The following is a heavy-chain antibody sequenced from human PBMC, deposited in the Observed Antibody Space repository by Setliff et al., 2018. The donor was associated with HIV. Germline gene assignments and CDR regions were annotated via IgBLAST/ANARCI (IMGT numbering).Heavy chain of an antibody. Sequence: PSETLSLTCTVSGASISSYYWSWIRQPPGKGLEWIGYSYHTGNTHYNPSLESRVSISVDTSKNQFSLKLTSVTAADTAVYFCARGHTKNYYGGDFFDYWGQGSLVTVSS. D-gene: IGHD1-26*01. J-gene: IGHJ4*02. CDR2: SYHTGNT. V-gene: IGHV4-59*01. CDR1: GASISSYY. CDR3: ARGHTKNYYGGDFFDY.